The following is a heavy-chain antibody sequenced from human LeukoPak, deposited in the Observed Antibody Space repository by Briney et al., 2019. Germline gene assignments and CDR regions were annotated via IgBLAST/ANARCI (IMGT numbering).Heavy chain of an antibody. D-gene: IGHD6-13*01. J-gene: IGHJ4*02. CDR2: IYSGGST. V-gene: IGHV3-53*01. CDR3: ARVSCQGSSWFLSY. CDR1: GWTVSSNY. Sequence: GGSLRLSCAASGWTVSSNYMSWVRQAPGKGLEWVSVIYSGGSTYYADSVKGRFTISRDNSKNTLYLQMNSLRAEDTAVYYCARVSCQGSSWFLSYWGQGTLVTVSS.